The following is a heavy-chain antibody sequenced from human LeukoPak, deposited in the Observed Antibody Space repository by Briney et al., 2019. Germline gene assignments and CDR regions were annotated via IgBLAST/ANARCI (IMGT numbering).Heavy chain of an antibody. CDR3: ARDPTYYYDSNPPLPDY. D-gene: IGHD3-22*01. Sequence: GGSLRLSCAASGFTFSSYSMTWVRQAPGKGLEWVSSFTSRSRSIYYADSVKGRFTISRDNAKNLLYLQMNSLRSEDTAVYYCARDPTYYYDSNPPLPDYWGQGTLVTVSS. CDR1: GFTFSSYS. V-gene: IGHV3-21*04. CDR2: FTSRSRSI. J-gene: IGHJ4*02.